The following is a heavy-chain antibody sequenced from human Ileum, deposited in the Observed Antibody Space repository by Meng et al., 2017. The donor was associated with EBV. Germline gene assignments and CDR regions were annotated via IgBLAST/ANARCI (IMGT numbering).Heavy chain of an antibody. V-gene: IGHV3-15*01. CDR1: RFTFNNAW. Sequence: VQLVGSGGGLVKPGESLRLSCAGARFTFNNAWVSWVRQAPGKGLEWIARIKDKSGGGTTDYAAPVKGRFSISRDESKNMVYLQMSSLKIEDTAVYYCVSSWVEPWGQGTLVTVSS. D-gene: IGHD2-2*01. CDR2: IKDKSGGGTT. CDR3: VSSWVEP. J-gene: IGHJ5*02.